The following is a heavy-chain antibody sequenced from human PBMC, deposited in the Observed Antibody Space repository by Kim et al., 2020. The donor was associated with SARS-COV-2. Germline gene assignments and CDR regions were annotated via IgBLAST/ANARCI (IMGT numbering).Heavy chain of an antibody. CDR2: IYYSGST. CDR3: ARGVVVAATNYYYYYGMDV. V-gene: IGHV4-39*07. CDR1: GGSISSSSYY. J-gene: IGHJ6*02. Sequence: SETLSLTCTVSGGSISSSSYYWGWIRQPPGKGLEWIGSIYYSGSTYYNPSLKSRVTISVDTPKNQFSLKLSSVTAADTAVYYCARGVVVAATNYYYYYGMDVWGQGTTVTVSS. D-gene: IGHD2-15*01.